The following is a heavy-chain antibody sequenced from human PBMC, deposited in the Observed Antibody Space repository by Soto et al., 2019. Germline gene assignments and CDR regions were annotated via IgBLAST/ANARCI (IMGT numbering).Heavy chain of an antibody. Sequence: GGSLRLSCVASGFTFSSWWMHWVRQAPGKGLVWVSRVKGDGSGITYADSVKGRFTISRDNAKNTLYLQMNSLRAEDTAVYYCAKDLHVAATDYWGQGTLVTVSS. CDR3: AKDLHVAATDY. CDR1: GFTFSSWW. V-gene: IGHV3-74*01. J-gene: IGHJ4*02. CDR2: VKGDGSGI. D-gene: IGHD6-19*01.